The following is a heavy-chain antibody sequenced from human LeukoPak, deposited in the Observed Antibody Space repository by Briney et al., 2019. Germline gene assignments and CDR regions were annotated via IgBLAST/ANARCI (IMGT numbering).Heavy chain of an antibody. J-gene: IGHJ4*02. CDR1: GGSISSSSYY. CDR3: ARLRSQDGDYGLYFDY. Sequence: PSETLSLTCTVSGGSISSSSYYWGWIRQPPGKGLEWIGSIYYSGSTYYNPSLKSRVTISVDTSKNQFSLKLSSVTAADTAVYYCARLRSQDGDYGLYFDYWGQGTLVTVSS. CDR2: IYYSGST. D-gene: IGHD4-17*01. V-gene: IGHV4-39*01.